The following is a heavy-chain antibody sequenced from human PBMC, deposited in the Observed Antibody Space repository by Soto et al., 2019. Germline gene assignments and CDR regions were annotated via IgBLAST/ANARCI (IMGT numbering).Heavy chain of an antibody. V-gene: IGHV6-1*01. CDR3: ARETGYYHDSSGPFDY. CDR1: GDGVSSNSAA. CDR2: TYYRSQWLN. J-gene: IGHJ4*02. Sequence: SQTLSLPCAISGDGVSSNSAAWNWIRQSPSRGLEWLGRTYYRSQWLNDYADSVKSRITIKPDTSKNQFSLELDSVTPEDTAVYYCARETGYYHDSSGPFDYWGRGTLVTVSS. D-gene: IGHD3-22*01.